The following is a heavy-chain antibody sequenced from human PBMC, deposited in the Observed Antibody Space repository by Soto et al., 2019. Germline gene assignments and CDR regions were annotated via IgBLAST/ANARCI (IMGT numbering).Heavy chain of an antibody. V-gene: IGHV1-2*04. CDR2: INPNSGGT. J-gene: IGHJ4*02. Sequence: GASVKVSCKASGYTFTSYYMHWVRQAPGQGLEWMGWINPNSGGTNYAQKFQGWVTMTRDTSISTAYMELSRLRSDDTAVYYCAREIAVAGTKSFDYWGQGTLVTVSS. CDR1: GYTFTSYY. CDR3: AREIAVAGTKSFDY. D-gene: IGHD6-19*01.